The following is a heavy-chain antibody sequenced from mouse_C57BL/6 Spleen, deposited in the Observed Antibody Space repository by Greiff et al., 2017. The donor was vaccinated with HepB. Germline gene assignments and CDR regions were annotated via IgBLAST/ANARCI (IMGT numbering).Heavy chain of an antibody. Sequence: EVQLQQSGPVLVKPGASVKMSCKASGYTFTDYYMNWVKQSHGKSLEWIGVINPYNGGTSYNQKFKGKATLTVDKSSSTAYMELNSLTSEDSAVYYCARGGYGNYVRVWFAYWGQGTLVTVSA. J-gene: IGHJ3*01. CDR2: INPYNGGT. CDR1: GYTFTDYY. D-gene: IGHD2-10*02. V-gene: IGHV1-19*01. CDR3: ARGGYGNYVRVWFAY.